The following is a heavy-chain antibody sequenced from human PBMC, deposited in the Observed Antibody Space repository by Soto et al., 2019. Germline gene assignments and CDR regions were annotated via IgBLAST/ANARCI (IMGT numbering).Heavy chain of an antibody. CDR1: GFTFTDYA. V-gene: IGHV3-23*01. Sequence: GGSLRLSCAASGFTFTDYALSWVRQAPGKGLEWVATISGIGGSTYLVDSVKGRLSISRDNSENTVSLLMNSLRAEDTAVYFCARGSSGYISSWYYFDYWGRGTLVTVSS. CDR2: ISGIGGST. CDR3: ARGSSGYISSWYYFDY. J-gene: IGHJ4*02. D-gene: IGHD6-13*01.